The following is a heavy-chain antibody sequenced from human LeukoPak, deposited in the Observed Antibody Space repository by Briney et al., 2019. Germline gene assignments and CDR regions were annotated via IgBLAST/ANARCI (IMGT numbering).Heavy chain of an antibody. D-gene: IGHD6-6*01. Sequence: GGSLRLSCAASEFTFTTYVMSWVRQAPGKGLEWVSAISGSADSTYYADSVKGRFTISRDNSKNTLFLQMNSLRAEDTAVYYCAKVRWQLVDYWGQGALVTVSS. CDR3: AKVRWQLVDY. CDR2: ISGSADST. J-gene: IGHJ4*02. V-gene: IGHV3-23*01. CDR1: EFTFTTYV.